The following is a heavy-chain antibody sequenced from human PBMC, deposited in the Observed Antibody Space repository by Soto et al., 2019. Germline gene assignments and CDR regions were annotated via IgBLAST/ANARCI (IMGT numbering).Heavy chain of an antibody. D-gene: IGHD4-17*01. CDR2: ISWSSGSI. CDR3: ARTTVTTGFYYGMDL. V-gene: IGHV3-9*01. Sequence: QPGGSLRLSCAASGFRFDDYAMHWVRQAPGKGLEWVSGISWSSGSIGYAASVKGRFTISGDNDGNSLFLQMNGLRSDDTALYYCARTTVTTGFYYGMDLWGQGTMVTVSS. CDR1: GFRFDDYA. J-gene: IGHJ6*02.